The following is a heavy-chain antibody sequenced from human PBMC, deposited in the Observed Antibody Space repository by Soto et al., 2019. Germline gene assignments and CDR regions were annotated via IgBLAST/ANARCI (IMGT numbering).Heavy chain of an antibody. CDR3: ARDRHSDYCSSTSCYEVYLYYYYGMDV. CDR2: ISSSSSYI. V-gene: IGHV3-21*01. J-gene: IGHJ6*02. CDR1: GFTFSSYS. D-gene: IGHD2-2*01. Sequence: EVQLVESGGGLVKPGGSLRLSCAASGFTFSSYSMNWVRQAPGKGLEWVSSISSSSSYIYYADSVKGRFTISRDNAKNSRYLQMNRLRAEDTAVYYCARDRHSDYCSSTSCYEVYLYYYYGMDVWGQGTTVTVSS.